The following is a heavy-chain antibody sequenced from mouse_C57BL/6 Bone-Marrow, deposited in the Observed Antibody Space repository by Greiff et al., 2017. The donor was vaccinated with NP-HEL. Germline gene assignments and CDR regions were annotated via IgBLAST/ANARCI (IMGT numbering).Heavy chain of an antibody. V-gene: IGHV2-9-1*01. CDR1: GFSLTSYA. CDR2: IWTGGGT. CDR3: ATSRQLRLYYFDY. J-gene: IGHJ2*01. D-gene: IGHD3-2*02. Sequence: VQLQQSGPGLVAPSQSLSITCTVSGFSLTSYAISWVRQPPGKGLEWLGVIWTGGGTNYNSALKSSLSISKDNSKSQVFLKMNSLQTDDTARYYCATSRQLRLYYFDYWGQGTTLTVSS.